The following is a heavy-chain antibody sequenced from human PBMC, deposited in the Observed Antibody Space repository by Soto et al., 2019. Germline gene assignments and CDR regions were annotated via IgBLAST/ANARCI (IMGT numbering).Heavy chain of an antibody. CDR3: ARVGYSYGTLLYYYCMDV. V-gene: IGHV4-39*01. D-gene: IGHD5-18*01. CDR2: IYYSGST. Sequence: SETLSLTCTVSGGSISSSSYYWGWIRQPPGKGLEWIGSIYYSGSTYYNPSLKSRVTISVDTSKNQFSLKLSSVTAADTAVYYCARVGYSYGTLLYYYCMDVWGQGTTVTVSS. J-gene: IGHJ6*02. CDR1: GGSISSSSYY.